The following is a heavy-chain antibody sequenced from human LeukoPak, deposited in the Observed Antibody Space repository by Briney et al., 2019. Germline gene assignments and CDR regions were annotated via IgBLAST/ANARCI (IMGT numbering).Heavy chain of an antibody. V-gene: IGHV5-10-1*01. CDR2: IDPSDSYS. CDR3: ARQRQGSGSYYGG. Sequence: GESLKISCKGSAYSFTTYWINWVRQMPGKGLEWMGKIDPSDSYSNYSPSFQGHVTISADKSISTAYLQWSSLKASDTAMYYCARQRQGSGSYYGGWGQGTLVTVSS. CDR1: AYSFTTYW. D-gene: IGHD3-10*01. J-gene: IGHJ4*02.